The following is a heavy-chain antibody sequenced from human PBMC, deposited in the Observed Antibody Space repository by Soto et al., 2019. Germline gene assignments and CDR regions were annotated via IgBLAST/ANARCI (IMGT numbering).Heavy chain of an antibody. J-gene: IGHJ3*01. Sequence: TLSLTCAVSGGSISSGGYSWSWIRQPPGKGLEWLALIYWDGDRRYIPSLRSRLTITEDTSKNQLVLTMTNMGPVDTATYYCAHSPDYEGEAFDVWGQGTMVTV. CDR3: AHSPDYEGEAFDV. CDR2: IYWDGDR. CDR1: GGSISSGGYS. V-gene: IGHV2-5*08. D-gene: IGHD3-22*01.